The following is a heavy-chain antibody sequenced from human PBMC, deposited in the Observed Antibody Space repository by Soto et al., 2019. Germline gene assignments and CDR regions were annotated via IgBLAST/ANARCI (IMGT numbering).Heavy chain of an antibody. CDR1: GYTFTSYA. CDR3: ARGVVGPYAFDI. CDR2: INAGNGNT. J-gene: IGHJ3*02. Sequence: ASVKVSCKASGYTFTSYAMHWVRQAPGQRLEWMGWINAGNGNTKYSQKFQGRVTITRDTSASTAYMELSSLRSEDTAVYYCARGVVGPYAFDIWRQGTMVTVSS. V-gene: IGHV1-3*01. D-gene: IGHD3-3*01.